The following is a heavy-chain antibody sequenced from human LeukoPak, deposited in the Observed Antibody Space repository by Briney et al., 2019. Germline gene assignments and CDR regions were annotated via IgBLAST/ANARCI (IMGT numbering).Heavy chain of an antibody. CDR2: IMIGGNT. D-gene: IGHD3-22*01. Sequence: SETLSLTCTVSGDSISTGTYYWSWIRQPAGKGLEWIGQIMIGGNTDYNPSLKSRLTISLDTSKNHFSLDLSSVTAADSAVYYCARDYRMTMIVDWGQGTLVTVSS. J-gene: IGHJ4*02. V-gene: IGHV4-61*09. CDR1: GDSISTGTYY. CDR3: ARDYRMTMIVD.